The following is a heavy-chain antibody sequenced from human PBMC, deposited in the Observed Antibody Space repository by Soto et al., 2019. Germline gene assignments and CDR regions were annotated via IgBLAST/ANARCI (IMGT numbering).Heavy chain of an antibody. CDR3: AREGGWPGSPDISGYYFPPGY. CDR1: VFTFSSYG. D-gene: IGHD3-22*01. Sequence: PGGSLRLSCASSVFTFSSYGMHCVRDSPGKWLEWVAVISYDGSNKYYADSVKGRFTISRDNAKNSLYLQMNSLRAEDTAVYYCAREGGWPGSPDISGYYFPPGYWGQGTLDTVSS. CDR2: ISYDGSNK. V-gene: IGHV3-30*03. J-gene: IGHJ4*02.